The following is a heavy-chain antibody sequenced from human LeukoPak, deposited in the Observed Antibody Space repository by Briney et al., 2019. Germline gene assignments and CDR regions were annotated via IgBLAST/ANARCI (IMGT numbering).Heavy chain of an antibody. V-gene: IGHV3-23*01. CDR3: AKEGTTRSGSYLDY. CDR2: ISGSGGST. CDR1: GFTLSSNA. J-gene: IGHJ4*02. D-gene: IGHD3-10*01. Sequence: RSGGSLSPSWAAPGFTLSSNAMSWVRQAPGKGREWVSVISGSGGSTYYADSVKGRFTISRDNSKNTLYLQMNSLRAEDTAVYYCAKEGTTRSGSYLDYWGQGTLVTVSS.